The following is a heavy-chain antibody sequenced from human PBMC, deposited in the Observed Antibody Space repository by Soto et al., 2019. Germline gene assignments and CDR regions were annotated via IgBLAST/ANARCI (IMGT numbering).Heavy chain of an antibody. CDR3: ARDRGYLGAFDI. V-gene: IGHV3-33*01. D-gene: IGHD5-12*01. Sequence: QVQLVESGGGVVQPGRSLRLSCAASGFTFSSYGMHWVRQAPGKGLEWVAVIWYDGSNKYYADSVKGRFTISRDNSKNPLYLQMNSLRAEDTAVYYSARDRGYLGAFDIWGQGTMVIVSS. CDR2: IWYDGSNK. J-gene: IGHJ3*02. CDR1: GFTFSSYG.